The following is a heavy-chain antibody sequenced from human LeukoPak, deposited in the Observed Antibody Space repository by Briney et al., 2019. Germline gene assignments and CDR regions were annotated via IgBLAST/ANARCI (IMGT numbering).Heavy chain of an antibody. CDR1: GFTFSSYG. V-gene: IGHV3-30*03. J-gene: IGHJ4*01. Sequence: PGGSLRLSCAASGFTFSSYGMHWVRQAPREGREGGAVILYDGSNKYYEDSVKGRFTISRDNSKNQMSLQMNSLTVEDTAVYYCTRDTTNIYYWGEGSLVSASS. CDR3: TRDTTNIYY. CDR2: ILYDGSNK. D-gene: IGHD4-17*01.